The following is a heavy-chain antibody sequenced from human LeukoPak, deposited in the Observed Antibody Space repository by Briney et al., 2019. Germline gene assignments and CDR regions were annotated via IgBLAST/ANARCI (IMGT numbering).Heavy chain of an antibody. V-gene: IGHV3-23*01. D-gene: IGHD3-3*01. J-gene: IGHJ6*03. Sequence: GGSLRLSCAASGFTFSSYAMSWVRQAPGKGLEWVSAISGSGGSTYYADSVKGRFTISRDNSKNTLYLQMNSLRAEDTAVYYCARGVLRFLEWLGYYYYMDVWGKGTTVTVSS. CDR2: ISGSGGST. CDR1: GFTFSSYA. CDR3: ARGVLRFLEWLGYYYYMDV.